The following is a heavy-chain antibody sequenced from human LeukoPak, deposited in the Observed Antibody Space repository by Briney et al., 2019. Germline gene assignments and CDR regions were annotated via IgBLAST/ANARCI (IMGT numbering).Heavy chain of an antibody. J-gene: IGHJ4*02. CDR1: GGSVSSGSYY. V-gene: IGHV4-61*01. CDR3: ARDSVDTAMATRYFDY. D-gene: IGHD5-18*01. Sequence: SETLSLTCTVSGGSVSSGSYYWSWIRQPPGKGLEWVGYIYYSGSTNYNHSLKSRVTISVDTSKNQFSLKLSSVTAADTAVYYCARDSVDTAMATRYFDYWGQGTLVTVSP. CDR2: IYYSGST.